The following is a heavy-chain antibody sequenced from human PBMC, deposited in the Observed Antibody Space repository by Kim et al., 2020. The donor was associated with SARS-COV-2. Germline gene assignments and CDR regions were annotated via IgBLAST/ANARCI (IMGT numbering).Heavy chain of an antibody. V-gene: IGHV6-1*01. Sequence: YNDYAVPVKSRITINPDTSKNPFSLQLNSVTPEDTAVYYCARDSVRHFDYWGQGTLVTVSS. D-gene: IGHD6-6*01. CDR3: ARDSVRHFDY. J-gene: IGHJ4*02. CDR2: YN.